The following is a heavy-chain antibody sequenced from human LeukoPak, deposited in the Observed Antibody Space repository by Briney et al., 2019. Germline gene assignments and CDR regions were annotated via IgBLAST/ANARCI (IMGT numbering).Heavy chain of an antibody. CDR3: ARRWLHRKGFDY. CDR1: GGSFSGYY. J-gene: IGHJ4*02. Sequence: SETLSLTCAVYGGSFSGYYWSWIRQPPGKGLEWIGEINHSGSTNYNPSLKSRVTISVDTSKNQFSLKLSSVTAADTAVYYCARRWLHRKGFDYWGQGTLVTVTS. V-gene: IGHV4-34*01. CDR2: INHSGST. D-gene: IGHD5-24*01.